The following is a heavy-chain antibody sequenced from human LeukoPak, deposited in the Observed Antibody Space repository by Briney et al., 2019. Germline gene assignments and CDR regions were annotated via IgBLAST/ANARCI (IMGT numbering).Heavy chain of an antibody. Sequence: SETLCLTCIASGCSISDYYWSWIRQSPGKGLEWIAYIYYNGHIPYNPSLKSRLSISLDTSKNQVSLKLTSVSDADTAVFYCGSNVDEDGGRSDAFDIWGQGTMVTVSS. V-gene: IGHV4-59*01. CDR1: GCSISDYY. D-gene: IGHD3-16*01. CDR3: GSNVDEDGGRSDAFDI. CDR2: IYYNGHI. J-gene: IGHJ3*02.